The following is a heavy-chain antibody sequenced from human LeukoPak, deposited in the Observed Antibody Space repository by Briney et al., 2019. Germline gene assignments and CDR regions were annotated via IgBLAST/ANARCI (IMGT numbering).Heavy chain of an antibody. Sequence: GGSLRLSCAASGFTSSSYGMHWVRQAPGKGLEWVAVIWYDGSNKYYADSVKGRFTISRDNSKNTLYLQMNSLRAEDTAVYYCARDTRLYYFDSSDFDYWGQGTLVTVSS. J-gene: IGHJ4*02. CDR2: IWYDGSNK. CDR3: ARDTRLYYFDSSDFDY. V-gene: IGHV3-33*01. D-gene: IGHD3-22*01. CDR1: GFTSSSYG.